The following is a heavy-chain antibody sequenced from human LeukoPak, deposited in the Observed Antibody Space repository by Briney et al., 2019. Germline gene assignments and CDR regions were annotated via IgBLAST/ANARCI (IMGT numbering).Heavy chain of an antibody. CDR2: IYTSGST. D-gene: IGHD3-16*01. CDR1: GGSISSYY. Sequence: PSETLSLTCTVSGGSISSYYWSWIRQPAGKGLEWIGRIYTSGSTNYNPSLKSRVTMSVDTSKNQFSLKLSSVTAADTAVYYRATGGKSRPHFYYFDYWGQGTLVTVSS. J-gene: IGHJ4*02. V-gene: IGHV4-4*07. CDR3: ATGGKSRPHFYYFDY.